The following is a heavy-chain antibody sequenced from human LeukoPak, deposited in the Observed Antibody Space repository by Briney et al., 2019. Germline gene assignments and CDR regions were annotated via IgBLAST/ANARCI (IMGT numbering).Heavy chain of an antibody. CDR3: TKGIVGASTDWLDP. Sequence: GGSLRLSCAASGFTFSDYYMEWVRQAPGKGLEWVGRIRNKANSYTTEYAASVKGRFIISRDDSKNLLYLQMNSLKTEDTAVYYCTKGIVGASTDWLDPWGQGTLVTVSS. CDR2: IRNKANSYTT. J-gene: IGHJ5*02. D-gene: IGHD1-26*01. CDR1: GFTFSDYY. V-gene: IGHV3-72*01.